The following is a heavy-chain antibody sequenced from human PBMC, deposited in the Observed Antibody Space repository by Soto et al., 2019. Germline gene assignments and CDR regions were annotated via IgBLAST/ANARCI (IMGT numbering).Heavy chain of an antibody. J-gene: IGHJ4*02. V-gene: IGHV4-30-4*01. CDR2: IYYRGST. D-gene: IGHD3-22*01. CDR3: AGDYESSGYISY. Sequence: QVQLQESGPGLVKPSQTLSLTCTVSGGSISSRDYYWSWLRQSPGRGLEWIGYIYYRGSTYYDPALRSRVAISVATSKSPFSLKLSSVTASDTAVYFCAGDYESSGYISYWGQGTLVTVSS. CDR1: GGSISSRDYY.